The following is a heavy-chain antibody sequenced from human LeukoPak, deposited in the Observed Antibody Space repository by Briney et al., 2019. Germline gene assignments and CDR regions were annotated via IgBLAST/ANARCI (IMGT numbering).Heavy chain of an antibody. CDR3: ARERCSSPDYCALDV. Sequence: SETLSLTCTVSGGSISSGGFYWSWIRQHPGKGLEWIGYNYYSGSTYYNPSLKSRVSISVDTSKNQFSLKLSSVTGADTAVYYCARERCSSPDYCALDVWGQGTTVTVSS. CDR2: NYYSGST. V-gene: IGHV4-31*03. J-gene: IGHJ6*02. CDR1: GGSISSGGFY. D-gene: IGHD2-2*01.